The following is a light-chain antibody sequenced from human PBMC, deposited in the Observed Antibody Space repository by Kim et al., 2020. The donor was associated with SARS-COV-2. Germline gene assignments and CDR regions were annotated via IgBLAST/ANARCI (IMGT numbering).Light chain of an antibody. CDR2: GAS. CDR3: QQYNNWPYT. J-gene: IGKJ2*01. CDR1: QDVRSN. Sequence: SVSTGKRATLSCRASQDVRSNVAWYQQKPGQAPRLLIYGASTWATGIPARFSGSGSGTEFTLTISSLQSEDFAVYYCQQYNNWPYTFGQGTKLEI. V-gene: IGKV3-15*01.